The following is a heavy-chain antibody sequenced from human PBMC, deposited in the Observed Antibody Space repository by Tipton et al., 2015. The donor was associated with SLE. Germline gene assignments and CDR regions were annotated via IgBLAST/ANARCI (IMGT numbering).Heavy chain of an antibody. J-gene: IGHJ6*02. V-gene: IGHV4-39*07. CDR1: GGSISSSSYY. Sequence: TLSLTCTVSGGSISSSSYYWGWIRQPPGKEPEWIGSVYYSGSTYYTPSLKSRVTISVDTSKNQFSLKLNSVTAADAAVYYCARRGALAAAGVYYYYGMDVWGQGTTVTVSS. CDR3: ARRGALAAAGVYYYYGMDV. D-gene: IGHD6-13*01. CDR2: VYYSGST.